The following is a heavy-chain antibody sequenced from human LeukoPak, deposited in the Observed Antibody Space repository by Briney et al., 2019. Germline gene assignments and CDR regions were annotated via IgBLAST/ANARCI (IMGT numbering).Heavy chain of an antibody. V-gene: IGHV4-4*07. CDR1: GGSISSYY. J-gene: IGHJ6*03. D-gene: IGHD6-13*01. Sequence: PSETLSLTCTVSGGSISSYYWSWTRQPAGKGLEWIGRIYTSGSTNYNPSLKSRVTMSVDTSKNQFSLKLSSVTAADTAVYYCYGIAAAGIYYYYYYMDVWGKGTTVTISS. CDR3: YGIAAAGIYYYYYYMDV. CDR2: IYTSGST.